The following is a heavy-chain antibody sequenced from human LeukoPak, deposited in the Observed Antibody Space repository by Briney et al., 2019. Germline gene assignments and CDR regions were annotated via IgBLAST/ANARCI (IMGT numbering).Heavy chain of an antibody. Sequence: GASVKVSCKASGGTFSSHFISWVRQAPGQGLEWMGWINTNTEKSTYAPGFTGRYVFSLDSSVNTAYLQISSLKAEDTALYYCATGGGYRFAYWGQGTLVTVSS. V-gene: IGHV7-4-1*02. CDR3: ATGGGYRFAY. CDR1: GGTFSSHF. D-gene: IGHD6-25*01. J-gene: IGHJ4*02. CDR2: INTNTEKS.